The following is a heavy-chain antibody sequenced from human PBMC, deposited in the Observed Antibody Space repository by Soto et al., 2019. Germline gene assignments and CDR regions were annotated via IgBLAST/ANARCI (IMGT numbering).Heavy chain of an antibody. Sequence: PTETLSLTCTVSGDSITRNSYFWAWIRQPPGKGLEWIGSIYYSGTTYYNPSLKSRVTISVDRSKNQFSLKLSSVTAADTAVDYCARHFSVVDFHSWGQGVLVTGS. CDR3: ARHFSVVDFHS. J-gene: IGHJ4*02. D-gene: IGHD2-2*01. CDR1: GDSITRNSYF. V-gene: IGHV4-39*01. CDR2: IYYSGTT.